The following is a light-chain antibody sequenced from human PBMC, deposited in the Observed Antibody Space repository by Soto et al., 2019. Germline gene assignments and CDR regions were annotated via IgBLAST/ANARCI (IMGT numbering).Light chain of an antibody. CDR1: SGSVSPSYY. CDR3: VLFMGSGLWV. J-gene: IGLJ3*02. CDR2: TTN. V-gene: IGLV8-61*01. Sequence: QAVVTQEPSFSVSPGGIVTLTCGLISGSVSPSYYPTWYQQTPGQAPRTLIYTTNTRSSGVPDRFSGSILGNKAALSITGAQADDEADYYCVLFMGSGLWVFGGGTKLTVL.